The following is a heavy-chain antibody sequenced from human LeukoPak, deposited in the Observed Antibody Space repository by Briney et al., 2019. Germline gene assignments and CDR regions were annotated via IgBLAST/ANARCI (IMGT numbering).Heavy chain of an antibody. CDR1: GVSISSSSYY. CDR3: ARDWGFQWLDP. J-gene: IGHJ5*02. D-gene: IGHD3-16*01. V-gene: IGHV4-61*02. CDR2: IYTSGST. Sequence: PSETLSLTCTVSGVSISSSSYYWSWIRQPAGKGLEWIGRIYTSGSTNYNPSLESRLTISADTSKNQFSLKVRSVTAADTAVYYCARDWGFQWLDPWGQGTLVTVSS.